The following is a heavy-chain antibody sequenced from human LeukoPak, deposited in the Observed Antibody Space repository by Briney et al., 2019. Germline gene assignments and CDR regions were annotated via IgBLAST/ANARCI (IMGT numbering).Heavy chain of an antibody. J-gene: IGHJ6*02. CDR2: IYYSGST. D-gene: IGHD2-15*01. V-gene: IGHV4-34*01. CDR1: GGSFSGYY. CDR3: ARVRFCTGGSCYSGGYYGMDV. Sequence: SETLSLTCAVYGGSFSGYYWSWIRQPPGKGLEWIGSIYYSGSTYYNPSLKSRVTISVDTSKNQFSLKLSSVTAADTAVFYCARVRFCTGGSCYSGGYYGMDVWGQGTTVTVSS.